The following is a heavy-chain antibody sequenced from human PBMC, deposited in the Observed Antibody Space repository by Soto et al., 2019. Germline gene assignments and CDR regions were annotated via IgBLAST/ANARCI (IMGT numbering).Heavy chain of an antibody. CDR1: GFNFDNYW. J-gene: IGHJ4*02. V-gene: IGHV3-7*01. Sequence: VQLVESGGGLVKPGGSLRLSCAASGFNFDNYWMAWVRQAPGKGLEWVANIKQDGSDKNYVDSVKGRFTISRDNAKNSLYLQMNSLRAEDSAVYSCARDTTGILDYWGQGTLVTVSS. D-gene: IGHD1-1*01. CDR2: IKQDGSDK. CDR3: ARDTTGILDY.